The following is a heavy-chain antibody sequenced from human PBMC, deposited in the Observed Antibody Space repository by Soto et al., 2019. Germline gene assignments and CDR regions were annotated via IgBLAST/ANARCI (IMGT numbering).Heavy chain of an antibody. CDR2: IYYSGST. V-gene: IGHV4-61*01. CDR3: ARDMAARNYYYYGMDV. Sequence: LSLTCTVSGGSVSSGSYYWSWIRQPPGKGLEWIGYIYYSGSTNYNPSLKSRVTISVDTSKNQFSLKLSSVTAADTAVYYCARDMAARNYYYYGMDVWGQGTTVTVSS. J-gene: IGHJ6*02. D-gene: IGHD6-6*01. CDR1: GGSVSSGSYY.